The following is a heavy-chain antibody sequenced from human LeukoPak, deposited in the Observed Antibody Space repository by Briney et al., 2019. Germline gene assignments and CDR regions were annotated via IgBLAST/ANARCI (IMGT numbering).Heavy chain of an antibody. CDR3: ARGRAGIAAAGFDY. V-gene: IGHV3-30-3*01. D-gene: IGHD6-13*01. Sequence: PGGSLRLSCATSGFTFSMSAMHWVRLAPGKGLDWVAVISFDGGNKFYADSVKGRFSISRDNSKNTLYLQMNSLGLDDTAVYFCARGRAGIAAAGFDYWGQETLVTVSS. J-gene: IGHJ4*02. CDR1: GFTFSMSA. CDR2: ISFDGGNK.